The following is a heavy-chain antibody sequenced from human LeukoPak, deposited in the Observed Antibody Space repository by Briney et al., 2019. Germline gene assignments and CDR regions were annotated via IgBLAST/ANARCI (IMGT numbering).Heavy chain of an antibody. Sequence: GASVKVSCKASGYIFTDYYMHWVRQAPGQGVEWMGWINPNSGGTNSAQKFQGRVTMTRDTSISTAYMELSRLRSDDTAVYYCARVGCTGGSCYGWFDPWGQGTLVTVSS. J-gene: IGHJ5*02. D-gene: IGHD2-15*01. CDR2: INPNSGGT. V-gene: IGHV1-2*02. CDR1: GYIFTDYY. CDR3: ARVGCTGGSCYGWFDP.